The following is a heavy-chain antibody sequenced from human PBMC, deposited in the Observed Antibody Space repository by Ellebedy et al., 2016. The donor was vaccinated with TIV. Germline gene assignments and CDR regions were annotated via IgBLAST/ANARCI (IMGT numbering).Heavy chain of an antibody. Sequence: MPSETLSLTCVVYGGSFSGYYWSWIRQPPGKGLEWIGEINHSGSTNYNPSLKSRVTVSVDTSKNQFSLKLSSVTAADTAVYYCARGRSWYGIDYWGQGTLVTVSS. V-gene: IGHV4-34*01. CDR1: GGSFSGYY. D-gene: IGHD6-13*01. CDR3: ARGRSWYGIDY. CDR2: INHSGST. J-gene: IGHJ4*02.